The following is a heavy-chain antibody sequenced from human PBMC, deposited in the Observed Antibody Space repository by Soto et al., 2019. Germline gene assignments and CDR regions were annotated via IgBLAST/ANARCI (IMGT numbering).Heavy chain of an antibody. CDR1: GYTFSDFD. D-gene: IGHD3-16*01. CDR3: ARGNPFNYAGFDV. Sequence: ASVKVSCKASGYTFSDFDINWLRQASGQGPEWMGWMNAKSGDTFFAQRFQGKFNMTWDTSLSTAYMEVGSLTSDDTAMYYCARGNPFNYAGFDVWGQGTTVTVSS. CDR2: MNAKSGDT. V-gene: IGHV1-8*01. J-gene: IGHJ6*02.